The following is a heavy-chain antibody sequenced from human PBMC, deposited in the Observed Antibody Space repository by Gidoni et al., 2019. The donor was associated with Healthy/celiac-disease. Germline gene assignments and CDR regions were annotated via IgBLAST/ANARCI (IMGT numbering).Heavy chain of an antibody. CDR3: AKEYYYGSGSYSAYFDY. CDR2: ISGRGGST. V-gene: IGHV3-23*01. J-gene: IGHJ4*02. D-gene: IGHD3-10*01. Sequence: EVQLLESGGGLVQPGGSLRLSCAASGFTFSSYAMSWVRQAPGKGLEWVSAISGRGGSTYYADSVKGRFTISRDNSKNTLYLQMNSLRAEDTAVYYCAKEYYYGSGSYSAYFDYWGQGTLVTVSS. CDR1: GFTFSSYA.